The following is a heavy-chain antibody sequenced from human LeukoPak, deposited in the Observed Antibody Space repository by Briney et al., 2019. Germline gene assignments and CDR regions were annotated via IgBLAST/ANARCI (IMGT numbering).Heavy chain of an antibody. CDR2: ISYDGSNK. V-gene: IGHV3-30-3*01. Sequence: GRSLRPSCAASGFTFSSYAMHWVRQAPGKGLEWVAVISYDGSNKYYADSVKGRFTISRDNSKNTPYLQMNSLRAEDTAVYYCARDPWGYGPGAFDIWGQGTMVTVSS. D-gene: IGHD3-16*01. CDR3: ARDPWGYGPGAFDI. J-gene: IGHJ3*02. CDR1: GFTFSSYA.